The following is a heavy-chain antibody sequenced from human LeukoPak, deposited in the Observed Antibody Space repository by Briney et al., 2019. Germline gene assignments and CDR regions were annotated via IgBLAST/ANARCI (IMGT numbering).Heavy chain of an antibody. Sequence: SETLSLACTVSGGSISSNNYYWGWIRQPPGKGLEWLGSIYFSGSIYYNPSLKSRVNISVGTSKNQLSLKLSSVTAADTAVYYCARVDSKGYSYGFYYYYMDVWGKGTTVTVSS. CDR3: ARVDSKGYSYGFYYYYMDV. D-gene: IGHD5-18*01. CDR1: GGSISSNNYY. V-gene: IGHV4-39*01. J-gene: IGHJ6*03. CDR2: IYFSGSI.